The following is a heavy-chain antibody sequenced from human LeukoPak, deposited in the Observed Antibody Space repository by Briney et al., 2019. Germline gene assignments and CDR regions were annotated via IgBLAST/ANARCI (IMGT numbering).Heavy chain of an antibody. CDR1: GFIFSSYG. Sequence: GGSLRLSCAASGFIFSSYGMHWVRQAPGKGLEWVAVIWYDGSNKYYADSVKGRFTISRDNSKNTLYLQMNSLRAEDTAVYYCAREDDYGDYGPFDYWGQGTLVTVSS. D-gene: IGHD4-17*01. CDR3: AREDDYGDYGPFDY. CDR2: IWYDGSNK. J-gene: IGHJ4*02. V-gene: IGHV3-33*01.